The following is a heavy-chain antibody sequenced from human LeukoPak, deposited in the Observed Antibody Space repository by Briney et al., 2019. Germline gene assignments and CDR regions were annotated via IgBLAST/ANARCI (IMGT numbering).Heavy chain of an antibody. CDR1: GDSISNTTYY. CDR2: IYYSGNT. D-gene: IGHD7-27*01. CDR3: AREGLGTPFEF. V-gene: IGHV4-39*07. Sequence: PSETLLLTCTVSGDSISNTTYYWGWVRQPPGKGLEWIGSIYYSGNTYYNVSLKSRVTMSVDTSKSRFSLKMKSMTAADTAQYYCAREGLGTPFEFWGQGILVTVSS. J-gene: IGHJ4*02.